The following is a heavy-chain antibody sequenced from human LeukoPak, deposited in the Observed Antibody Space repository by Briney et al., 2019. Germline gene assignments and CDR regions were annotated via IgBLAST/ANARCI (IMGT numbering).Heavy chain of an antibody. D-gene: IGHD1-1*01. CDR3: ARDPGYDNYVHGFNP. CDR1: GFTFRDYY. V-gene: IGHV3-11*04. J-gene: IGHJ5*02. CDR2: ISSDSSTI. Sequence: GGSLRLSCAASGFTFRDYYMSWIRQAPGKGLEWISYISSDSSTIFYADSVKGRFTISRDNAQNSLYLRMNSLRAEDTAMYYCARDPGYDNYVHGFNPWGQGTLVTVSS.